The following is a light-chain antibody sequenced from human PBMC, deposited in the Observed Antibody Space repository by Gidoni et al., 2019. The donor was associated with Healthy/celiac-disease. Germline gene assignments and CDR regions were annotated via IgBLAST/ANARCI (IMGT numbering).Light chain of an antibody. Sequence: DIQMTQSPSTLSASVGDRVTITCRASQSISRWVAWYQQKPGKAPKLLIYKASSFDIGVPSRFSGSGSGTEFTLTISSLQPYDFATYYCQQYDSYKTFGQGTKVEIK. V-gene: IGKV1-5*03. CDR2: KAS. J-gene: IGKJ1*01. CDR1: QSISRW. CDR3: QQYDSYKT.